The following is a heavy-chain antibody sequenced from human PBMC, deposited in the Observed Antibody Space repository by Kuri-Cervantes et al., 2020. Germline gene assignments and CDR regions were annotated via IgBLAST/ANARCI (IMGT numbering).Heavy chain of an antibody. CDR2: IKPNSGGA. CDR3: ARELGVERLDP. D-gene: IGHD3-10*01. J-gene: IGHJ5*02. Sequence: ASVKVSCKASGFTLTAYYMYWVRQAPGQGLEWMGGIKPNSGGADYAQKLQGRVTMTTDTSTSTAYMELRSLRSDDTAVYYCARELGVERLDPWGQGTLVTVSS. CDR1: GFTLTAYY. V-gene: IGHV1-2*02.